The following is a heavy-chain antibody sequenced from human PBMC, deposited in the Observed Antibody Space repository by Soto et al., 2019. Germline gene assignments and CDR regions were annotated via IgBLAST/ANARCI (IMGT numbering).Heavy chain of an antibody. Sequence: QVQLVQSGAEVKKPGASVKVSCKASGYTFTSYGISWVRQAPGQVLEWMGWISAYNGNTNYAQKLQGRVTMTTDTSTSTAYMELRILRSDDTAVYYCARDEGGSFRYYYYYGMDVWGQGTTVTVSS. CDR3: ARDEGGSFRYYYYYGMDV. J-gene: IGHJ6*02. V-gene: IGHV1-18*04. D-gene: IGHD1-26*01. CDR2: ISAYNGNT. CDR1: GYTFTSYG.